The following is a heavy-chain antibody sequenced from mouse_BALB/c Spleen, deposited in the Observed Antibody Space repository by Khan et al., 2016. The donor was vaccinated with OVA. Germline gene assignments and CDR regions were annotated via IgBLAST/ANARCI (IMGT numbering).Heavy chain of an antibody. Sequence: QIQLVQSGAELVRPGASVKLSCKASGYTFTSYWMNWVKQRPGHGLEWIGRIDPSDSETHYNQIFKGKATLTVDTSSTTAYMQLSSLTSEDSAVYYCARREKYGYDPSWFAYWGQGTLVTVSA. J-gene: IGHJ3*01. V-gene: IGHV1-61*01. CDR3: ARREKYGYDPSWFAY. CDR1: GYTFTSYW. CDR2: IDPSDSET. D-gene: IGHD2-2*01.